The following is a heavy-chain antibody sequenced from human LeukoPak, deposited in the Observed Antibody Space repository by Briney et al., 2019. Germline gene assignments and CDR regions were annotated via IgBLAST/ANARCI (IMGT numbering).Heavy chain of an antibody. CDR2: ISYDGSNK. CDR3: AKSGIEAAGSLVYFDY. V-gene: IGHV3-30*18. Sequence: GGSLRLSCAASGFTFSSYGMHWVRQAPGKGLECVAIISYDGSNKYYTDSVKGRFTISRDNSKNMLYLQMNSLRAEDTAVYYCAKSGIEAAGSLVYFDYWGQGTLVTASS. CDR1: GFTFSSYG. D-gene: IGHD6-13*01. J-gene: IGHJ4*02.